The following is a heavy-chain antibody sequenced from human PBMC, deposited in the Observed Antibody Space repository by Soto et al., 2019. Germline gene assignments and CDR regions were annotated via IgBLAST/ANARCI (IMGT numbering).Heavy chain of an antibody. J-gene: IGHJ4*02. CDR3: ARSTVGEYDY. CDR1: GFTFSSNA. Sequence: GGSLRLSCAASGFTFSSNAMHWVRQAPGEGLEWVAVISYDGGTQYYADSVKGRFTISRDNPKNTLFLQMNSLRADDTAVYYCARSTVGEYDYWGLGTLVTVSS. D-gene: IGHD3-16*01. V-gene: IGHV3-30-3*01. CDR2: ISYDGGTQ.